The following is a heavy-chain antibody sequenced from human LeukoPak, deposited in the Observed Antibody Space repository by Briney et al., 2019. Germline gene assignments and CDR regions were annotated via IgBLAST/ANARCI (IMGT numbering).Heavy chain of an antibody. J-gene: IGHJ4*02. CDR2: ISYSGST. CDR1: GGSISSTSYC. V-gene: IGHV4-39*07. Sequence: SETLSLTCTVSGGSISSTSYCWVWIRQPPGKGLEWIGTISYSGSTYYNPSLKSRVTISLDTSRNQFSLKLSSVTAADTALYYCARGRTTYSSGSLLADYWGQGTRVAVSS. CDR3: ARGRTTYSSGSLLADY. D-gene: IGHD6-25*01.